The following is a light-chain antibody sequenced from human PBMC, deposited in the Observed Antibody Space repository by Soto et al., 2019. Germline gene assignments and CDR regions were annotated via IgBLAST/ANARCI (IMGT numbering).Light chain of an antibody. CDR2: SNN. CDR1: SSNIGSNY. V-gene: IGLV1-47*02. Sequence: QSVLTQPPSASGTPGQRVTISCSGSSSNIGSNYVYWYQQLPGTAPKLLIYSNNQRPSGVPDRFSGSKSGTSASLAISGLRSEDEADYYCCSYAGQDWVFGGGTKLTVL. J-gene: IGLJ3*02. CDR3: CSYAGQDWV.